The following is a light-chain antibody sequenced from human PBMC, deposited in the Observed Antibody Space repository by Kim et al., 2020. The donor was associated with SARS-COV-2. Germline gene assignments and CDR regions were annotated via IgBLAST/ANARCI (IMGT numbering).Light chain of an antibody. CDR1: QDIGNE. CDR2: ASS. CDR3: LQDNNYPRT. V-gene: IGKV1-6*01. Sequence: ANVGNRVTIPCRASQDIGNELGWYQQKPGKAPKLLIYASSSLKSGVPLRFSGSESGTDFTLTISSLLPEDFATYYCLQDNNYPRTFGQGTKVDIK. J-gene: IGKJ1*01.